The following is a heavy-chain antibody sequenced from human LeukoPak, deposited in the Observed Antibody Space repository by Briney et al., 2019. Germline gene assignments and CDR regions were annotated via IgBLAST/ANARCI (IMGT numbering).Heavy chain of an antibody. CDR2: IYPGDSDT. V-gene: IGHV5-51*01. Sequence: GESLKISCKGSGYSFTSYWIGWVRQMPGKGLEWMGIIYPGDSDTRYSPSFQGQVTISADKSISTAYLQWSSLKASDTAMYYYARSLQYYDFWSGYYDYWGQGTLVTVSS. J-gene: IGHJ4*02. CDR3: ARSLQYYDFWSGYYDY. D-gene: IGHD3-3*01. CDR1: GYSFTSYW.